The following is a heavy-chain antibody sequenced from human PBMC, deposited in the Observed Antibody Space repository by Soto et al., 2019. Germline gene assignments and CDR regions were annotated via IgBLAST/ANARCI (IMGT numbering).Heavy chain of an antibody. D-gene: IGHD3-16*01. CDR1: GFTFGDYA. V-gene: IGHV3-49*03. CDR3: NSGGYYYYMDV. J-gene: IGHJ6*03. CDR2: IRSKAYGGTT. Sequence: GESLKISCTASGFTFGDYAMSWFRQAPGKGLEWVGFIRSKAYGGTTEYAASVKGRFTISRDDSKSIAYLQMNSLKTEDTAVYYCNSGGYYYYMDVWGKGTTVTVSS.